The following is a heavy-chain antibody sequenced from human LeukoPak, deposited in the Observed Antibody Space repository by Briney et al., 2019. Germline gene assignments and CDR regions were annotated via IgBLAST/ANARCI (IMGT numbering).Heavy chain of an antibody. CDR2: IYYSGST. CDR3: ARVERRYGDYAWYFDL. CDR1: GGSLSSHY. V-gene: IGHV4-59*11. Sequence: SETLSLTCTVSGGSLSSHYWSWIRQPPGKGLEWIGYIYYSGSTNYNPSLKSRVTISVDTSKSQFSLKLSSVTAADTAVYYCARVERRYGDYAWYFDLWGRGTLVTVSS. D-gene: IGHD4-17*01. J-gene: IGHJ2*01.